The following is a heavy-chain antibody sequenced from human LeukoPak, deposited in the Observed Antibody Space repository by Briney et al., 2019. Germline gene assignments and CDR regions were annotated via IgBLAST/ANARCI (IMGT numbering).Heavy chain of an antibody. CDR2: INPNSGDT. CDR1: GYTFTGYY. J-gene: IGHJ3*02. D-gene: IGHD1-7*01. Sequence: ASVKVSCKASGYTFTGYYMHWVRQAPGQGLEWMGWINPNSGDTNYAQKFQGRVTMTRDTSISTAYMVLSRLRSDDTAVYYCASALAKWNYEKTDAFDIWGQGTVVTVSS. V-gene: IGHV1-2*02. CDR3: ASALAKWNYEKTDAFDI.